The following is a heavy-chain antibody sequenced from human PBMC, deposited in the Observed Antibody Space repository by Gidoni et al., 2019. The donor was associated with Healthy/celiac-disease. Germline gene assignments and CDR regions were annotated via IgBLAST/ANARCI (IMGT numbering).Heavy chain of an antibody. CDR3: ARVPQGIAAAGTYFDY. J-gene: IGHJ4*02. CDR2: ISSSSSYI. D-gene: IGHD6-13*01. CDR1: GFTFRSYS. V-gene: IGHV3-21*01. Sequence: EVQLEEYGGGLHKPGGSLRLSCAASGFTFRSYSMNGVREAPGKGLEWVSSISSSSSYIYYADSVKGRFTISRDNAKNSLYLQMNSLRAEDTAVYYCARVPQGIAAAGTYFDYWGQGTLVTVSS.